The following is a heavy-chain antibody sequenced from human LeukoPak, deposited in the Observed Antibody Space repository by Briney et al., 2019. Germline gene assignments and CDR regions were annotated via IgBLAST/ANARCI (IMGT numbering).Heavy chain of an antibody. CDR2: IYTSGST. D-gene: IGHD3-22*01. CDR3: AGGKIVVYHADSYVY. J-gene: IGHJ4*02. CDR1: GGTISSYY. Sequence: PSETLSLTCTVSGGTISSYYWSWIRQPAGKGLEWIGRIYTSGSTNYNPSPKSRVTMSVDTSKNQFSLKLSSVTAADTAVYYCAGGKIVVYHADSYVYWGQGTLVTVSS. V-gene: IGHV4-4*07.